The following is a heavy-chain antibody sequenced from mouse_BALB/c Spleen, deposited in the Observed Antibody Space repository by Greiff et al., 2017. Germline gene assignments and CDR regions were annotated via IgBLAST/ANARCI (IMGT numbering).Heavy chain of an antibody. V-gene: IGHV5-12-1*01. J-gene: IGHJ3*01. CDR1: GFAFSSYD. CDR3: AYDCDEAWFAY. Sequence: EVKLVESGGGLVKPGGSLKLSCAASGFAFSSYDMSWVRQTPEKRLEWVAYISSGGGSTYYPDTVKGRFTISRDNAKNTLYLQMSSLKSEDTAMYYCAYDCDEAWFAYWGQGTLVTVSA. CDR2: ISSGGGST. D-gene: IGHD2-4*01.